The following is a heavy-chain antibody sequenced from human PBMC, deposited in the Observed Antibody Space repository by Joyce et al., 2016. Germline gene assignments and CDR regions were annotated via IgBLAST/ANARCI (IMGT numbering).Heavy chain of an antibody. D-gene: IGHD3-22*01. CDR1: GFTFSTSS. CDR3: ARGGIVYDYSMDL. CDR2: ISSDSTYI. J-gene: IGHJ6*02. V-gene: IGHV3-21*02. Sequence: EVQLVESGGGLVKPGGSLRISCIASGFTFSTSSMSWFRRAPGKGPEWVSAISSDSTYIFYADSVKGGFTVSRDNAKNSLYLQMNSLRAEDTAVFFCARGGIVYDYSMDLWGQGTTVTVSS.